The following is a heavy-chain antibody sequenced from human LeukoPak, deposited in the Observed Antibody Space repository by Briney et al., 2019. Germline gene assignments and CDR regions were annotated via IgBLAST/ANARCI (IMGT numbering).Heavy chain of an antibody. CDR3: AREGSTVAYYYYYYMDV. Sequence: GASVKVSCKASGYTFTSYGISWVRQAPGQGLEWMGWISAYNGNTNYAQKLQGRVTMTTDTSTSTAYMELRSLRSDDTAVYYCAREGSTVAYYYYYYMDVWGKGTTVTVSS. J-gene: IGHJ6*03. D-gene: IGHD4-11*01. CDR2: ISAYNGNT. V-gene: IGHV1-18*01. CDR1: GYTFTSYG.